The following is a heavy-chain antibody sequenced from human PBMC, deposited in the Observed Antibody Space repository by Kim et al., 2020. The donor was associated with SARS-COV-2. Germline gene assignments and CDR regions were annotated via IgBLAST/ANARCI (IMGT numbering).Heavy chain of an antibody. CDR1: GASISSSSFF. J-gene: IGHJ4*02. D-gene: IGHD3-10*01. CDR3: VRRFRSWSFDY. Sequence: SETLSLTCTVSGASISSSSFFWDWIRQSPGKGLEWIGSIYYIGTTNYNPSFESRVTMSVDTSKNHFTLKIKSVTAADTAVYYCVRRFRSWSFDYWGQRTLVSVSS. CDR2: IYYIGTT. V-gene: IGHV4-39*02.